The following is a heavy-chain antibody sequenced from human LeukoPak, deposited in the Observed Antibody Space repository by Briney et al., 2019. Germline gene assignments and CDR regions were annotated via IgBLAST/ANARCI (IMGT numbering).Heavy chain of an antibody. CDR2: MYYSGST. V-gene: IGHV4-59*01. J-gene: IGHJ4*02. Sequence: SETLSLTCTVSGGSIRSYYWSWIRQPPGKGLEWIGYMYYSGSTNYNPSLKSRVTISVDTSKKQFSLKLSSVTAADTAMYYCARDSGDYVWVGWGRGTLVTVSS. D-gene: IGHD3-16*01. CDR1: GGSIRSYY. CDR3: ARDSGDYVWVG.